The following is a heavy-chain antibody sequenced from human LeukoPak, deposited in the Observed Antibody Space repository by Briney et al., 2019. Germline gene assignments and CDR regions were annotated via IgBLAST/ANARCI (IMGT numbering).Heavy chain of an antibody. Sequence: SETLSLTCTVSGGSISSYYWSWIRQPPGKGLEWIGYIYYSGSTNYNPSLKSRVTMSVDTSKNQFSLKLSSLTAADTAVYYCSGVLNYYGSGSYYNVAFKIWGKGTMVTVSS. CDR1: GGSISSYY. CDR2: IYYSGST. J-gene: IGHJ3*02. CDR3: SGVLNYYGSGSYYNVAFKI. V-gene: IGHV4-59*12. D-gene: IGHD3-10*01.